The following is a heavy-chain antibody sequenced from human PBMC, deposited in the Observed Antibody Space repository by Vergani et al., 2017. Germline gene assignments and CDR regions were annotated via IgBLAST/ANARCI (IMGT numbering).Heavy chain of an antibody. CDR3: AKAGIVVPAAITGIRAYYYYYMDV. CDR2: ISGSGGST. Sequence: EVQLLESGGGLVQPGGSLRLSCAASGFTFSSYAMSWVRQAPGKGLEWVSAISGSGGSTYYADSVKGRFTISRDNSKNTLYLQMTGLRAEDTAVYYCAKAGIVVPAAITGIRAYYYYYMDVWGKGTTVTVSS. J-gene: IGHJ6*03. CDR1: GFTFSSYA. V-gene: IGHV3-23*01. D-gene: IGHD2-2*01.